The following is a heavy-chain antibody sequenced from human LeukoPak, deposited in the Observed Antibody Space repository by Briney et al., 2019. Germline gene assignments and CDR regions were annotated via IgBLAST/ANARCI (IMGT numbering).Heavy chain of an antibody. J-gene: IGHJ3*02. CDR3: ARTLAAPALYDAFDI. CDR2: INHSGST. CDR1: GGSFSGYY. D-gene: IGHD6-6*01. V-gene: IGHV4-34*01. Sequence: SDTLSLTCAVYGGSFSGYYWSWIRQPPAKGLEWIGEINHSGSTNYNPSLKSRVTISVDTSKNQFSQKLSSVTAADTAVYYCARTLAAPALYDAFDIWGQGTMVTVSS.